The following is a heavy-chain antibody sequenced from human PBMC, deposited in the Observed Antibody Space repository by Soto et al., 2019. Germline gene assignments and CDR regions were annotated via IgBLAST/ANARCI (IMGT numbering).Heavy chain of an antibody. CDR3: ARGGHLGGFGDYGMDV. CDR1: GGSISSGDYY. D-gene: IGHD3-10*01. CDR2: IYYSGST. V-gene: IGHV4-30-4*01. J-gene: IGHJ6*02. Sequence: QVQLQESGPGLVKPSQTLSLTCTVSGGSISSGDYYWSWIRQPPGKGLEWIGYIYYSGSTYYNPSLKSRVTISVDTSKNQFSLKLSSVTAADTAVYYCARGGHLGGFGDYGMDVWGQGTTVTVSS.